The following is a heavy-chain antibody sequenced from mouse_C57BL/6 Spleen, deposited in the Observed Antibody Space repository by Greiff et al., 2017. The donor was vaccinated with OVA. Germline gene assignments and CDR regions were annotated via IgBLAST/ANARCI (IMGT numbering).Heavy chain of an antibody. Sequence: EVMLVESGGGLVKPGGSLKLSCAASGFTFSSYAMSWVRQTPEKRLEWVATISDGGSYTYYPDNVKGRFTISRDNAKNNLYLQMSHLKSEDTAMYYCARDRYDPLDYWGQGTSVTVSS. CDR2: ISDGGSYT. J-gene: IGHJ4*01. D-gene: IGHD2-3*01. CDR1: GFTFSSYA. CDR3: ARDRYDPLDY. V-gene: IGHV5-4*01.